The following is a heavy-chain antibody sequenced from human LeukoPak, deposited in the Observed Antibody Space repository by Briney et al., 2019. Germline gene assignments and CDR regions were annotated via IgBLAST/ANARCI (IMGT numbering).Heavy chain of an antibody. J-gene: IGHJ4*02. CDR1: GGSISSYY. V-gene: IGHV4-4*07. CDR2: IYTSGST. CDR3: ASCSSSSCLFDY. D-gene: IGHD2-2*01. Sequence: SETLSLTCTVSGGSISSYYWSWIRQPAGKGLEWIRRIYTSGSTNYNPSLKSRVTMSVDTSKNQFSLKLSSVTAADTAVYYCASCSSSSCLFDYWGQGTLVTVSS.